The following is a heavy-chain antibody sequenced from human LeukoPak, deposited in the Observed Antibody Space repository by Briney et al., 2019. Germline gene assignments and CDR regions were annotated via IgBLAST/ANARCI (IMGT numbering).Heavy chain of an antibody. CDR2: IYQSVST. J-gene: IGHJ3*02. D-gene: IGHD4-17*01. V-gene: IGHV4-38-2*01. CDR3: ARNKSTVTTSRHDAFDI. Sequence: SETLSLTCAVSGYSFSSDYYWGWIRQPSGKGLEWIGSIYQSVSTYYNPSLKSRVTISVDTSKNQFSLKLSSVTAADTAVYYCARNKSTVTTSRHDAFDIWGQGTMVTVSS. CDR1: GYSFSSDYY.